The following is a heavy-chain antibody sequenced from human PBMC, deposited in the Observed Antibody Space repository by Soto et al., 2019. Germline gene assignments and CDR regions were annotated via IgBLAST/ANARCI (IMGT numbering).Heavy chain of an antibody. Sequence: QVQIVESGGGVVQPGRSLRLSCAASGFTFSNHHMHWVRQAPGKGLEWVAALSDDGINDYYTNSVEGRCTNSRDNSTNTLHREVSSLGLDDTAVYYGARATGAHYNSGPLLDWGQGTQVTVSS. CDR2: LSDDGIND. CDR3: ARATGAHYNSGPLLD. J-gene: IGHJ4*02. V-gene: IGHV3-30-3*01. CDR1: GFTFSNHH. D-gene: IGHD3-10*01.